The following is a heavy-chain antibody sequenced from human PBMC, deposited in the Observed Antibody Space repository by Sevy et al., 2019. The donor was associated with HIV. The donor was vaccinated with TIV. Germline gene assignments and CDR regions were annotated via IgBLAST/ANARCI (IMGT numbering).Heavy chain of an antibody. J-gene: IGHJ3*02. V-gene: IGHV3-30*18. CDR2: ISYDGSNK. Sequence: GGSLRLSCAASGFTFSSYGMHWVRQAPGKGLEWVAVISYDGSNKYYADSVKGRFTISRDNSKNTLYLQMNSLRAEDTAVYYCAKDLSGANDAFDIWGQGTMVTVS. CDR1: GFTFSSYG. CDR3: AKDLSGANDAFDI. D-gene: IGHD1-26*01.